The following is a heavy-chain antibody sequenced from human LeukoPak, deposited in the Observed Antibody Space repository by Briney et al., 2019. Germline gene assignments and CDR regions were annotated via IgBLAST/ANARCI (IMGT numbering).Heavy chain of an antibody. V-gene: IGHV3-21*06. D-gene: IGHD1-26*01. CDR3: ARDFSPPHWSENSGYFDS. Sequence: GSLSLSCTASPSTIGSYSLNWVRQPPGPGMERVSSITTSSRYIYYADSVRGRFTISRDNAKNSLYLQMNSLRVEDTAVYYCARDFSPPHWSENSGYFDSWGQGTLVTVSS. CDR2: ITTSSRYI. J-gene: IGHJ4*02. CDR1: PSTIGSYS.